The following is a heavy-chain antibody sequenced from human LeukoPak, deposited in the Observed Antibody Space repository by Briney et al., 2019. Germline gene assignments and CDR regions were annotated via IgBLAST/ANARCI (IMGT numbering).Heavy chain of an antibody. CDR1: GFTFSSYA. CDR3: GRHQTMYYGMDV. D-gene: IGHD4/OR15-4a*01. V-gene: IGHV4-59*08. J-gene: IGHJ6*02. CDR2: IYYSGNT. Sequence: GSLRLSCAASGFTFSSYAMSWIRQPPGKGLEWIGYIYYSGNTNYNSSLESRVTISVDTSKNQFSLKLSSVTAADTAVYYCGRHQTMYYGMDVWGQGTTVTVSS.